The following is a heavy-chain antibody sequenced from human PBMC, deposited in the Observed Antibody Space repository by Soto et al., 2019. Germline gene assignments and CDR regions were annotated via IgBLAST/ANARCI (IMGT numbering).Heavy chain of an antibody. CDR2: IYYSGST. Sequence: SETLSLTCTVSGGSISSYYWSWIRQPPGKGLEWIGYIYYSGSTNYNPSLKSRVTISVDTSKNQFSLKLSSATAADTAVYYCASGSHDSDAFDIWGQGTMVTVSS. CDR1: GGSISSYY. CDR3: ASGSHDSDAFDI. V-gene: IGHV4-59*01. J-gene: IGHJ3*02. D-gene: IGHD2-15*01.